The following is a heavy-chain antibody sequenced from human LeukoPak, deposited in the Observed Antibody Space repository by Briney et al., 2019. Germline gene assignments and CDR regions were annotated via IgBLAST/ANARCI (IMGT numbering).Heavy chain of an antibody. Sequence: PGRSLRLSCAASGFTFSSYGMHWVRQAPGKGLEWVAVIWYDGSNKYYADSVKGRFTISRDNSKNTLYLQMNSLRAEDTAVYYCARLKGYSSGWYPSYYFDYWGQGTLVTVSS. CDR1: GFTFSSYG. D-gene: IGHD6-19*01. CDR2: IWYDGSNK. CDR3: ARLKGYSSGWYPSYYFDY. V-gene: IGHV3-33*01. J-gene: IGHJ4*02.